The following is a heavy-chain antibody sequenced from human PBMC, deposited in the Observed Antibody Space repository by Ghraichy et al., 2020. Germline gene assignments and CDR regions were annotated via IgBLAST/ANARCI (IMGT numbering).Heavy chain of an antibody. J-gene: IGHJ4*02. CDR3: ARASSRKNVEKIDY. V-gene: IGHV3-7*01. Sequence: WGSLRLSCAASGFSFGACWMSWVRQAPGKGLEWVANINQDGSQTYYMDSVKGRFTISRDNAKNSLYLQMNSLRAEDTAVYYCARASSRKNVEKIDYWGQGTLVTVSS. D-gene: IGHD1-1*01. CDR1: GFSFGACW. CDR2: INQDGSQT.